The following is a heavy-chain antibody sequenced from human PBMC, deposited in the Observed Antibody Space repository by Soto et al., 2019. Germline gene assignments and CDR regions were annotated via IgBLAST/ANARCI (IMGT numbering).Heavy chain of an antibody. CDR1: GGSISSGGYS. D-gene: IGHD4-17*01. V-gene: IGHV4-30-2*01. CDR2: IYHSGST. CDR3: ASGLVTTLHY. Sequence: SETLSLTCAVSGGSISSGGYSWSWIRQPPGKGLEWIGYIYHSGSTYYNPSLKSRVTISVDRSKNQFSLKLSSVTAADAAVYYCASGLVTTLHYWGQGTLVTVSS. J-gene: IGHJ4*02.